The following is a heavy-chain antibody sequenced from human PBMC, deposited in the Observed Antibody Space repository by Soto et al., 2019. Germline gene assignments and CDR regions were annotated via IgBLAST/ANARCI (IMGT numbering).Heavy chain of an antibody. J-gene: IGHJ2*01. CDR1: RFTFSSYG. CDR2: ISYDGDYK. V-gene: IGHV3-30*18. D-gene: IGHD4-17*01. Sequence: QEQLVESGGGVVQPGRSLRLSCAASRFTFSSYGMHWVRQAPGKGLEWVAVISYDGDYKHYTDSVKGRLTISRDNSKNTMYLQINSLRAEATAVYYCVKGTTVTPWRFFDLWGRGTLVTVSS. CDR3: VKGTTVTPWRFFDL.